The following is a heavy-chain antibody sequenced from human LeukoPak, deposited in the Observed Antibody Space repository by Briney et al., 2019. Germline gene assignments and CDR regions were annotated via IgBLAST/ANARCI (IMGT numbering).Heavy chain of an antibody. CDR2: ISGDGSEA. J-gene: IGHJ4*02. CDR1: GFTFSRYA. Sequence: GGSLRLSCAASGFTFSRYAMSWVRQAPGKGLDWVSAISGDGSEAFYADSVKGRFTMSRDNSKNTLSLQLNSLRAEDTAVYYCAKDESITSRASKLDFWGRGTLVTVSS. CDR3: AKDESITSRASKLDF. V-gene: IGHV3-23*01. D-gene: IGHD2-2*01.